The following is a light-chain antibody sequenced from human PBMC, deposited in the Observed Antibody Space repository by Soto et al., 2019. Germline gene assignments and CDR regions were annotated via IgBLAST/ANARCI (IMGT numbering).Light chain of an antibody. Sequence: QLVLTQPPSASGTPGQRVIISCSGSSSNIGGNYVYWYQQFPGTAPKLLIHTNDQRHSGVPVRFSGSKSDTSASLAISGLRSEDEADYYCAAWDDSLNGYVFGTGTKLTVL. J-gene: IGLJ1*01. CDR1: SSNIGGNY. CDR2: TND. V-gene: IGLV1-47*02. CDR3: AAWDDSLNGYV.